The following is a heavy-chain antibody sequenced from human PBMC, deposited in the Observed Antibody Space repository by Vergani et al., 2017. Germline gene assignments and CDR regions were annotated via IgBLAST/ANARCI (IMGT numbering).Heavy chain of an antibody. J-gene: IGHJ5*01. CDR2: IWYDGSNK. CDR3: ARWGNEKGLDS. CDR1: GFTFSSHG. D-gene: IGHD1-1*01. V-gene: IGHV3-33*01. Sequence: VQLMESEGGVVQPGRSLTLSCVASGFTFSSHGMHWVRQAPGKGLEWVAVIWYDGSNKYYGDSVKGRFTISRDNSKNTLYLQMNSLRVEDTAVYYCARWGNEKGLDSWGQGTLVTVSS.